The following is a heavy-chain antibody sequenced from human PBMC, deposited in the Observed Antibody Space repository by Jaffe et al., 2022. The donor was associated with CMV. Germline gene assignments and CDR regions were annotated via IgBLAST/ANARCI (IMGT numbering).Heavy chain of an antibody. V-gene: IGHV1-24*01. J-gene: IGHJ4*02. Sequence: QVQLVQSGAEVKKPGASVKVSCKVSGYTLTELSMHWVRQAPGKGLEWMGGFDPEDGETIYAQKFQGRVTMTEDTSTDTAYMELSSLRSEDTAVYYCATDNRREHEWLALFDYWGQGTLVTVSS. CDR1: GYTLTELS. CDR3: ATDNRREHEWLALFDY. D-gene: IGHD6-19*01. CDR2: FDPEDGET.